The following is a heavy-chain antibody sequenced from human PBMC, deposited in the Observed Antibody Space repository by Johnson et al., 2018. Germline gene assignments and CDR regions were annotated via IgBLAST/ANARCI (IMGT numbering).Heavy chain of an antibody. J-gene: IGHJ1*01. CDR2: IRSTAYGGTT. V-gene: IGHV3-49*03. CDR3: SRVRSRNAAEYFQH. Sequence: VQLVESGGGLVQAGLSLRLSCTASGFTSGDYAMSWFRQAPGKGLEWLCFIRSTAYGGTTEYAASVKGRFTISRDDSKSIAYLQMNSLKTEDTAVYYCSRVRSRNAAEYFQHWGQGTLVTVSS. CDR1: GFTSGDYA.